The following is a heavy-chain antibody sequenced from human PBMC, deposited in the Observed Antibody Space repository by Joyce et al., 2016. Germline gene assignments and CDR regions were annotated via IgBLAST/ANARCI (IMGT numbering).Heavy chain of an antibody. D-gene: IGHD2-15*01. CDR3: ARVQYCSGGICYDNDAFDT. Sequence: EVQLVESGGGLIQPGGSLRLSCAASGFNVSSNYMSWVSVIYSEGSTYYAESVKGRFTSSRDNSKNTVYLQMNTLRGEDTAVYYCARVQYCSGGICYDNDAFDTWGQGTMVTVSS. CDR1: GFNVSSNY. CDR2: IYSEGST. J-gene: IGHJ3*02. V-gene: IGHV3-53*01.